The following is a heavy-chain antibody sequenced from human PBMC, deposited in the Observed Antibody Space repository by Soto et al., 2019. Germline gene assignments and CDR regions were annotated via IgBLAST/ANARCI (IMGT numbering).Heavy chain of an antibody. CDR2: ITSGDDT. D-gene: IGHD6-19*01. CDR3: AKDHHSSGWPSFDY. CDR1: GFTFSSYV. J-gene: IGHJ4*02. V-gene: IGHV3-23*01. Sequence: GGSLRLSCAASGFTFSSYVMSWVRQAPGKGLEWVAVITSGDDTYYADSVKGRFTISRDNSKNTLYLQMNSLRAADTAIYYCAKDHHSSGWPSFDYWGQGTLVTVSS.